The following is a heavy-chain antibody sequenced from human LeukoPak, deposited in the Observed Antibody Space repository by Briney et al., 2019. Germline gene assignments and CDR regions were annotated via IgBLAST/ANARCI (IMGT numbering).Heavy chain of an antibody. CDR1: GYTFTSYW. CDR3: ARPGAYDSSGYYYGFDY. Sequence: KVSCNASGYTFTSYWIGWVRQMPGKGLEWMGIIYPGDSDTRYSPSFQGQVTISADKSISTAYLQWSSLKASDTAMYYCARPGAYDSSGYYYGFDYWGQGTLVTVSS. J-gene: IGHJ4*02. V-gene: IGHV5-51*01. CDR2: IYPGDSDT. D-gene: IGHD3-22*01.